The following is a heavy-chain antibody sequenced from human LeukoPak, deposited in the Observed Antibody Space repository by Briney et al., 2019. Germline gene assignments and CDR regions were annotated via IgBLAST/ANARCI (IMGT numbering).Heavy chain of an antibody. CDR3: ARDGYRTSQGAFDL. Sequence: QTGGSLRLSCAASGFTFSSYWMHWVRQAPGKGLVWISRINTDGSNTRYEDTVKGRFTISRDNAKNTLYLQMSSLRAEDTAVYYCARDGYRTSQGAFDLWGQGTMVTVSS. J-gene: IGHJ3*01. D-gene: IGHD5-12*01. V-gene: IGHV3-74*01. CDR1: GFTFSSYW. CDR2: INTDGSNT.